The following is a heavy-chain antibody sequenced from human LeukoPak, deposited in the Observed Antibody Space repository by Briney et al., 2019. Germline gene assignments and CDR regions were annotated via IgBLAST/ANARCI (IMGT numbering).Heavy chain of an antibody. CDR3: ARGPSDSSSWYRRLYYYYYYYMDV. Sequence: PSETLSLTCAVSGGSISSGGYSWSWIRQPPGKGLEWIGYIYHSGSTYYNPSLKSRVTISVDTSKNQFSLKLSSVTAADTAVYYCARGPSDSSSWYRRLYYYYYYYMDVWGKGTTVTVSS. V-gene: IGHV4-30-2*01. J-gene: IGHJ6*03. CDR2: IYHSGST. D-gene: IGHD6-13*01. CDR1: GGSISSGGYS.